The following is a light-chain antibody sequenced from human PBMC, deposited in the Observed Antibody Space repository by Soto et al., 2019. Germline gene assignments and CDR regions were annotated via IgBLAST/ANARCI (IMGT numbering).Light chain of an antibody. CDR3: KKFVSSPLT. CDR2: GAS. Sequence: EIVLTQSPGTLSLSPGERATLSCRASQSVTQNFLAWYQQRPGQSPRLLIYGASNRAAGIPDRFSGSGSGTYFSLTISRLEPEDFAVYYCKKFVSSPLTFGGGTKVEIK. V-gene: IGKV3-20*01. J-gene: IGKJ4*01. CDR1: QSVTQNF.